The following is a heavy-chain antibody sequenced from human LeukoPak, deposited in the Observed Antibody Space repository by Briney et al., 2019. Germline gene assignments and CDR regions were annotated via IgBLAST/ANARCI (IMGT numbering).Heavy chain of an antibody. CDR2: IYYSGST. J-gene: IGHJ4*02. CDR3: ARERGCYYYDSSGYYCGEVGGLY. CDR1: GGSISSSSYY. Sequence: SETLSLTCTVSGGSISSSSYYWGWIRQPPGKGLEWIGSIYYSGSTYYNPSLKSRVTISVDTSKNQFSLKLSSVTAADTAVYYCARERGCYYYDSSGYYCGEVGGLYWGQGTLVTVSS. V-gene: IGHV4-39*07. D-gene: IGHD3-22*01.